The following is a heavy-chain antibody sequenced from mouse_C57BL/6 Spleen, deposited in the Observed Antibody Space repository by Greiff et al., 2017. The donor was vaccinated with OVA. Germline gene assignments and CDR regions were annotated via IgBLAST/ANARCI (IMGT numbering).Heavy chain of an antibody. Sequence: VQLQQPGPELVKPGASVKISCKASGYSFTDYNMNWVKQSNGKSLEWIGVINPNYGTTSYNQKFKGKATLTVDQSSSTAYMQLNSLTSEDSAVYYGEREEIYYGNYDGLFAYWGQGTLVTVSA. CDR2: INPNYGTT. D-gene: IGHD2-1*01. V-gene: IGHV1-39*01. J-gene: IGHJ3*01. CDR1: GYSFTDYN. CDR3: EREEIYYGNYDGLFAY.